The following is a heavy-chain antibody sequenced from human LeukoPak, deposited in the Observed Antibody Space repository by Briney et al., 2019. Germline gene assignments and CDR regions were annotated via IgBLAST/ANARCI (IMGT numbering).Heavy chain of an antibody. CDR1: GFTISSYA. Sequence: GGSLRLSCAASGFTISSYAMHWVRQAPRKGLEWVAVISYDGSNKYYADSVKGRFTISRDNSKNTLYLQMNSLRAEDTAVYYRARAGYFDFWGQGTLVTVSS. J-gene: IGHJ4*02. CDR2: ISYDGSNK. V-gene: IGHV3-30-3*01. CDR3: ARAGYFDF.